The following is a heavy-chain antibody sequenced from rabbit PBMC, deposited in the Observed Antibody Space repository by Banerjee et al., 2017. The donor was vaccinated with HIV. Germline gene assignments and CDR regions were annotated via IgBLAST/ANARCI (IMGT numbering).Heavy chain of an antibody. J-gene: IGHJ4*01. Sequence: QEQLVESGGGLVQPEGSLTLTCTAFGFSFSGGYNICWVRQAPGKGLEWIACIYAGSSGTTYYASWAKGRFTISKTSSTTVTLQMTSLTAADTATYFCARATYAIRRCNLWGPGSLVTVS. V-gene: IGHV1S45*01. CDR3: ARATYAIRRCNL. D-gene: IGHD6-1*01. CDR2: IYAGSSGTT. CDR1: GFSFSGGYN.